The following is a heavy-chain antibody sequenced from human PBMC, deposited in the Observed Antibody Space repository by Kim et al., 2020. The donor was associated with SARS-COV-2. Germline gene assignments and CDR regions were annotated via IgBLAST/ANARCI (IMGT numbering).Heavy chain of an antibody. CDR2: TT. Sequence: TTYYADSVKGRFTISRHNSKNTVYLQMNSLGAEDTAVYFCARNLVTGHDDFWGQGTLVTVSS. V-gene: IGHV3-53*04. CDR3: ARNLVTGHDDF. D-gene: IGHD1-20*01. J-gene: IGHJ4*02.